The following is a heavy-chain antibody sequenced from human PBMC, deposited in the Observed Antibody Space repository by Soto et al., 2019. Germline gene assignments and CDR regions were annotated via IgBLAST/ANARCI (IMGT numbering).Heavy chain of an antibody. V-gene: IGHV3-23*01. CDR3: ARDVGGSSLFDY. CDR1: GFTFITYA. J-gene: IGHJ4*02. CDR2: ISDSGSNT. Sequence: EVQLLESGGGLVQPGGSLRLSCAGSGFTFITYAMDWVSPAPGKALEWVSTISDSGSNTHYVDSVEGRFTISRDNSKSTVFLHMNSLRADDSAVYYCARDVGGSSLFDYWGQGTLVTVSS. D-gene: IGHD1-26*01.